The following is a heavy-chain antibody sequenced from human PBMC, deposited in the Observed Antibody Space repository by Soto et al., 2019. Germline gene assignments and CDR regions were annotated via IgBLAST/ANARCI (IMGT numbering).Heavy chain of an antibody. CDR2: IYYSGST. CDR3: ARAKFLEWLLSIAVAWYFDL. CDR1: DGSISGGDYY. J-gene: IGHJ2*01. D-gene: IGHD3-3*01. V-gene: IGHV4-30-4*01. Sequence: TSETLSLTCTVSDGSISGGDYYWSWIRQPPGKGLEWIGYIYYSGSTFYNPSLKSRVTLAVDTSKNQFSLKLSSVTAADTAVYYCARAKFLEWLLSIAVAWYFDLWGRGPLLTVSS.